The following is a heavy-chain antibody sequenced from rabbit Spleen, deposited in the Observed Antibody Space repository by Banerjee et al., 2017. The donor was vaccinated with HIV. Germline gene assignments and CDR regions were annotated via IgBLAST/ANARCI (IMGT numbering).Heavy chain of an antibody. CDR3: ARGSAAMTMVITGYYLSL. J-gene: IGHJ4*01. CDR2: IYGGDGSST. CDR1: GFSFSSSYY. D-gene: IGHD2-1*01. Sequence: QEQLVESGGDLVQPEGSLTLTCTASGFSFSSSYYMCWVRQAPGKGLEWIACIYGGDGSSTAYANWAKGRFTISKTSSTTVPLQMTRLTAADTATYFCARGSAAMTMVITGYYLSLLGPGTLVTVS. V-gene: IGHV1S45*01.